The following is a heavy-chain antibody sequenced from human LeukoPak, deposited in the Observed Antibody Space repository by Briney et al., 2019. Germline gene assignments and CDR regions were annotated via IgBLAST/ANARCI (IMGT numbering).Heavy chain of an antibody. CDR3: ARGEHTCDY. J-gene: IGHJ4*02. CDR2: ISDSGYT. V-gene: IGHV4-4*07. CDR1: GGSINGYY. D-gene: IGHD1-26*01. Sequence: QPSETLSLTCTVSGGSINGYYWNWLRQSAGKRLEWIGRISDSGYTNYNPSLQSRLTMSVDTSKNQFSLRLSSVTAADTAVYYCARGEHTCDYWGQGTLVTVSS.